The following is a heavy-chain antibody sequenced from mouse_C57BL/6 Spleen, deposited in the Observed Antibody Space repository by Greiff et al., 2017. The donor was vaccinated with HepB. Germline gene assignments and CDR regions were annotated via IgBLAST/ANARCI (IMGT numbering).Heavy chain of an antibody. CDR2: IDPSDSET. V-gene: IGHV1-52*01. J-gene: IGHJ2*01. Sequence: VQLQQPGAELVRPGSSVKLSCKASGYTFTSYWMHWVKQRPIQGLEWIGNIDPSDSETHYNQKFKDKATLTVDKSSSTSYMQLSSLTAEDSAVYYCARQGRTFFDYWGQGTTLTVSS. CDR1: GYTFTSYW. CDR3: ARQGRTFFDY.